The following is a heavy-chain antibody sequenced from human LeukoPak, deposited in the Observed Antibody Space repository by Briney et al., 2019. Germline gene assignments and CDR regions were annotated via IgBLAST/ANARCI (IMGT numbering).Heavy chain of an antibody. CDR3: ARGTRYSSSWYRGPDAFDI. D-gene: IGHD6-13*01. J-gene: IGHJ3*02. V-gene: IGHV4-59*01. CDR2: IYYSGST. CDR1: GGSISSYY. Sequence: PSETLSLTCTVSGGSISSYYWSWIRQPPGKGLEWIGYIYYSGSTNYNPSLKSRVTISVDTSKNQFSLKLSSVTAADTAVYYCARGTRYSSSWYRGPDAFDIWGQGTMVTVSS.